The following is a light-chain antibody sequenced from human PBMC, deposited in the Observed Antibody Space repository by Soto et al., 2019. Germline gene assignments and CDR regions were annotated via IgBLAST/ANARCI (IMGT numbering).Light chain of an antibody. V-gene: IGLV1-47*01. J-gene: IGLJ2*01. CDR2: RNS. Sequence: SVLTQPPSASGPPGQRVTISCSGSSSNIGSNYVYWYQQLPGTVPQLLIYRNSERPSGVADRCSGSKSGTSASLAISGLRSEDEADYYCAAWDDSLSGVVFGGGTKLTVL. CDR3: AAWDDSLSGVV. CDR1: SSNIGSNY.